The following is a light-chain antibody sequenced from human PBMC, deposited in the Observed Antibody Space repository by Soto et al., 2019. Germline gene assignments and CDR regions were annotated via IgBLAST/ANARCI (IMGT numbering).Light chain of an antibody. Sequence: QTVVTQSPSASASLGASVNLTCTLSSGHSSDAIAWHQQQPEKGPRFLMKLNSDGSHTKGDGIPGRFSGSSSGAERYLTISSLQSEDEADYYCQTWGTGIQVFGGGTEVTVL. CDR2: LNSDGSH. CDR3: QTWGTGIQV. CDR1: SGHSSDA. V-gene: IGLV4-69*01. J-gene: IGLJ2*01.